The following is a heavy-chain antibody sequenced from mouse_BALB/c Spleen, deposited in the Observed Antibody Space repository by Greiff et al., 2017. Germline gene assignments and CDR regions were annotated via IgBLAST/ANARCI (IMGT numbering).Heavy chain of an antibody. Sequence: QVQLQQSGAELVRPGTSVKVSCKASGYAFTNYLIEWVKQRPGQGLEWIGVINPGSGGTNYNEKFKGKATLTADKSSSTAYMQRSSLTSDDSAVYFCARRGDYDGYYFDYWGQGTTLTVSS. CDR3: ARRGDYDGYYFDY. V-gene: IGHV1-54*01. D-gene: IGHD2-4*01. CDR2: INPGSGGT. J-gene: IGHJ2*01. CDR1: GYAFTNYL.